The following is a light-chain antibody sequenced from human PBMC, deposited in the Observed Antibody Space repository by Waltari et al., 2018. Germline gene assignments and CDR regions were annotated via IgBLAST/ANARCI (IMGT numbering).Light chain of an antibody. J-gene: IGLJ2*01. CDR2: DVS. CDR1: SSAVGGYNS. V-gene: IGLV2-11*01. CDR3: CSYAGSYHVV. Sequence: QSALTQPRSVSGSPGQSVTISCTGTSSAVGGYNSVSWYQQHPGKAPKLMIYDVSKRPSGVPDRFSGSKSGNTASLTISGLQAEDEADYYCCSYAGSYHVVFGGGTKLTVL.